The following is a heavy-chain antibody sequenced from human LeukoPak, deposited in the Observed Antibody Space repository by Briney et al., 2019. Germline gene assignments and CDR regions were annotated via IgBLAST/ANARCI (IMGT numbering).Heavy chain of an antibody. CDR2: IWFDGGKK. CDR3: AKDGDSTGYYSSYYNHMDV. Sequence: GGSLRRSCAASGVSFSTYGLHWVRQAPGKGLEWVTFIWFDGGKKNYAESVKGRFAISRDNSKNTVYLQMNSLRAEDTAIYYCAKDGDSTGYYSSYYNHMDVWGKGTSVTISS. J-gene: IGHJ6*03. V-gene: IGHV3-30*02. CDR1: GVSFSTYG. D-gene: IGHD3-22*01.